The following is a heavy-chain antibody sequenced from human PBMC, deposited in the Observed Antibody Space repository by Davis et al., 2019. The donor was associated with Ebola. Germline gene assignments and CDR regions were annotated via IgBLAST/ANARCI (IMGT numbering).Heavy chain of an antibody. CDR1: GFTFRTYD. J-gene: IGHJ4*02. D-gene: IGHD4-17*01. CDR3: ARAQFGDVVLDY. CDR2: IGTAGDT. V-gene: IGHV3-13*01. Sequence: PGGSLRLSCAASGFTFRTYDMHWVRQTTGKGLEWVSVIGTAGDTYYRGSAKGRFTISRENARNSLYLQMNSLTAGDTAVYYCARAQFGDVVLDYWGQGTLVTVSS.